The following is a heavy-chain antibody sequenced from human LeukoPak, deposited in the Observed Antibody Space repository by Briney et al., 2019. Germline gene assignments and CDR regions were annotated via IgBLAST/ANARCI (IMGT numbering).Heavy chain of an antibody. CDR2: IIPIFHIT. V-gene: IGHV1-69*04. J-gene: IGHJ4*02. Sequence: SVTVSCKASGGTFSSYAISWVRQAPGQGLEWMGSIIPIFHITNYAQKFQGRVTITADKSTSTAYMEVRSLKSEDTAVYYCARDPNVDATPIDYWGQGTLLIVSS. D-gene: IGHD2-15*01. CDR3: ARDPNVDATPIDY. CDR1: GGTFSSYA.